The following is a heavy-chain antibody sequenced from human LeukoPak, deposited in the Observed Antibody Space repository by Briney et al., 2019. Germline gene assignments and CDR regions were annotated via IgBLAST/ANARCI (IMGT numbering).Heavy chain of an antibody. Sequence: GGSLRLSCAASGFTLSDYYMSWIRQTPGKGLDWISYMSSTGNTIYYEASVKGRFTVSRDSAKNSLFLQMDSLRAEDTGVYFCARSSDYFTYFGLWGRGSLVTVSS. V-gene: IGHV3-11*04. CDR3: ARSSDYFTYFGL. D-gene: IGHD2/OR15-2a*01. CDR1: GFTLSDYY. J-gene: IGHJ2*01. CDR2: MSSTGNTI.